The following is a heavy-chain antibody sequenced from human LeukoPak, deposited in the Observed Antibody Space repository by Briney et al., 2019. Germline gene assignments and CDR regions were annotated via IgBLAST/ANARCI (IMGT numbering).Heavy chain of an antibody. CDR2: MNPNSGNT. V-gene: IGHV1-8*01. Sequence: ASVKVSCKASGYTFTSYDINWVRQATGQGLEWMGWMNPNSGNTGYAQKFQGRVTMTEDTSTDTAYMELSSLRSEDTAVYYCATGLSGWSDYWGQGTLVTVSS. J-gene: IGHJ4*02. CDR1: GYTFTSYD. CDR3: ATGLSGWSDY. D-gene: IGHD6-19*01.